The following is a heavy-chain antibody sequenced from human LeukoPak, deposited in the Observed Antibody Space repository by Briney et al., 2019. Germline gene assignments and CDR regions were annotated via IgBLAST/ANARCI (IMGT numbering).Heavy chain of an antibody. Sequence: GDSLRLSCSASGFTFDYYRMSWVRQPPGKRLEWVSGINRNGGSTGYADSVKGRFTISRDYLKSSLYLQMNSLRAEDTVLYYCARDGIVVAAAMLGGYYYYMDVWGKGTTVTVSS. D-gene: IGHD2-2*01. CDR2: INRNGGST. J-gene: IGHJ6*03. CDR1: GFTFDYYR. V-gene: IGHV3-20*04. CDR3: ARDGIVVAAAMLGGYYYYMDV.